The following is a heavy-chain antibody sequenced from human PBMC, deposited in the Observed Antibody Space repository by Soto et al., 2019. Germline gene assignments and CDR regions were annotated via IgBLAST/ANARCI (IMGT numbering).Heavy chain of an antibody. D-gene: IGHD5-18*01. CDR2: ISYDGSNK. Sequence: AGGSLRLSCAASGFTFSSYAMHWVRQAPGKGLEWVAVISYDGSNKYYADSVKGRFTISRDNSKNTLYLQMNSLRAEDTAVYYCARGLDTAMVICAYWGQGTLVTVSS. CDR3: ARGLDTAMVICAY. V-gene: IGHV3-30-3*01. CDR1: GFTFSSYA. J-gene: IGHJ4*02.